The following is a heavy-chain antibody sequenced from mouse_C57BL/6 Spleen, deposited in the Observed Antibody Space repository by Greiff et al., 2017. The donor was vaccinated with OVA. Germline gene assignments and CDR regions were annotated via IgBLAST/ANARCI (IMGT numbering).Heavy chain of an antibody. J-gene: IGHJ4*01. CDR1: GYTFTSYW. D-gene: IGHD2-1*01. Sequence: QVQLKQPGAELVKPGASVKLSCKASGYTFTSYWMHWVKQRPGQGLAWIGMIHPNSGSTNYNEKFKSKATLTVDTSSSTAYMQLSRLTSEDSAVYYCARSDGNYPFYAMDYWGQGTSVTVSA. V-gene: IGHV1-64*01. CDR3: ARSDGNYPFYAMDY. CDR2: IHPNSGST.